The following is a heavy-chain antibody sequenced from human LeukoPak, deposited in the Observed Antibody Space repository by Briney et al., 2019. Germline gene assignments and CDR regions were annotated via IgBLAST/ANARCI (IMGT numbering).Heavy chain of an antibody. CDR2: ISYDGSNK. Sequence: GGSLRLSCAASGFTFSSYGMHWVRQAPGKGLEWVAVISYDGSNKYYADSVKGRFTISRDNSKNTLYLQMNSLRAEDTAVYYCARGVGGTSQFDYWGQGTLVTVSS. CDR1: GFTFSSYG. V-gene: IGHV3-30*03. CDR3: ARGVGGTSQFDY. J-gene: IGHJ4*02. D-gene: IGHD1-26*01.